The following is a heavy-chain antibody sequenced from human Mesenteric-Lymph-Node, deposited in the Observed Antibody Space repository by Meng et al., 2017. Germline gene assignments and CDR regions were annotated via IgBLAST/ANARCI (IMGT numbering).Heavy chain of an antibody. J-gene: IGHJ4*02. CDR3: ARDQYNWNDFDY. V-gene: IGHV4-39*07. Sequence: SETLSLTCTVSGGSISSYYWSWIRQPPGKGLEWIGSIYYSGSTYYNPSLKSRVTISVDTSKNQFSLKVTSVTAADTAVYYCARDQYNWNDFDYWGQGTLVTVSS. CDR1: GGSISSYY. CDR2: IYYSGST. D-gene: IGHD1-1*01.